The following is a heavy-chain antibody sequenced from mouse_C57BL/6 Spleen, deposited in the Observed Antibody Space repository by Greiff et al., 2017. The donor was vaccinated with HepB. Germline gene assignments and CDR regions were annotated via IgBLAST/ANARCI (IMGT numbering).Heavy chain of an antibody. D-gene: IGHD1-1*01. CDR3: TRSEVSLTTVVATPAWFAY. CDR1: GYTFTDYE. CDR2: IDPETGGT. J-gene: IGHJ3*01. Sequence: VKLQESGAELVRPGASVTLSCKASGYTFTDYEMHWVKQTPVHGLEWIGAIDPETGGTAYNQKFKGKAILTADKSSSTAYMELRSLTSEDSAVYYCTRSEVSLTTVVATPAWFAYWGQGTLVTVSA. V-gene: IGHV1-15*01.